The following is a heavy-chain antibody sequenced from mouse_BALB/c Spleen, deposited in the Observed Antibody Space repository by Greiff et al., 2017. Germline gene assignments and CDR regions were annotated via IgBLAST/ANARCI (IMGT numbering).Heavy chain of an antibody. V-gene: IGHV1S56*01. J-gene: IGHJ3*01. CDR1: GYNFTSYD. CDR3: ARRNYDGSTKEPGFAD. Sequence: VQLQQSGPELVKPGALVKISCKASGYNFTSYDINWVKQRPGQGLEWIGWIYPGDGSTKYNEKFKGKARLTAAKSSSTAYMQHSSLTSENSAVYFCARRNYDGSTKEPGFADWGQGTLVTVSA. CDR2: IYPGDGST. D-gene: IGHD1-1*01.